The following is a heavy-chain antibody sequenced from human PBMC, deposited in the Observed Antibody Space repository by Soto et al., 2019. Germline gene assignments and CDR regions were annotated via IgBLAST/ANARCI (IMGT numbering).Heavy chain of an antibody. D-gene: IGHD5-12*01. CDR3: ARIPSGYDPNWFDP. J-gene: IGHJ5*02. Sequence: PSETLSLTCTVSGGSISSSSYFWGWIRQPPGRGLEWIGNIYYSGSTYYNPSLKSRVTISVDTSKNQFSLKLSSVTAADTAVYYCARIPSGYDPNWFDPWGQGTLVTVSS. V-gene: IGHV4-39*01. CDR2: IYYSGST. CDR1: GGSISSSSYF.